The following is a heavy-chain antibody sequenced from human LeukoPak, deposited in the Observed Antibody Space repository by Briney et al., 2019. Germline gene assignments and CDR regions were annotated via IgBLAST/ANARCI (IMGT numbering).Heavy chain of an antibody. Sequence: ASVKVSCKASGYTFTGYYIHWVRQAPGQGLEWMGFINPNTGGTSYAQKFQARVTMTRDTSISTAYMELSGLRSDDTAVYYCARDLHTAMVEGYWGQGTLVTVSS. V-gene: IGHV1-2*02. CDR2: INPNTGGT. J-gene: IGHJ4*02. CDR3: ARDLHTAMVEGY. D-gene: IGHD5-18*01. CDR1: GYTFTGYY.